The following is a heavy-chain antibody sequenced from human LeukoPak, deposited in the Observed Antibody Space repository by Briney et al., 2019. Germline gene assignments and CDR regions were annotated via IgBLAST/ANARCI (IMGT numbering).Heavy chain of an antibody. Sequence: GGSLRLSCAASGFTFSSYGMHWVRQAPGKGLEWVAVISYDGSNKYYADSVKGRFTISRDNSKNTLYLQMNSLRAEDTAVYYCANTDASYHYGMDVWGQGTTVTVSS. V-gene: IGHV3-30*18. CDR3: ANTDASYHYGMDV. CDR1: GFTFSSYG. CDR2: ISYDGSNK. J-gene: IGHJ6*02.